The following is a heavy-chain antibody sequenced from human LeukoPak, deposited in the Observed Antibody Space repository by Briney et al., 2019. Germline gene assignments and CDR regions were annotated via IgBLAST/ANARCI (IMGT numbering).Heavy chain of an antibody. CDR3: ARHSGGDSYGYYFDY. J-gene: IGHJ4*02. V-gene: IGHV3-66*04. CDR1: GFTFSDTW. CDR2: IYSGGIT. Sequence: GGSLRLSCAASGFTFSDTWMSWVRQAPGKGLEWVSVIYSGGITYYAASVKGRFTISRDNSKNTLSLQVNSLRAEDTAVYYCARHSGGDSYGYYFDYWGQGTLVTVSS. D-gene: IGHD2-21*01.